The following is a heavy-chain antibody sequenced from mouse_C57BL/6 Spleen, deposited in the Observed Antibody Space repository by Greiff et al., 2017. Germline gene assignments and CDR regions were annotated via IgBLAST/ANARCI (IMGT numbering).Heavy chain of an antibody. D-gene: IGHD1-1*01. J-gene: IGHJ4*01. CDR2: ISSGSSTI. Sequence: EVQVVESGGGLVKPGGSLKLSCAASGFTFSDYGMHWVRQAPEKGLEWVAYISSGSSTIYYADTVKGRFTISRDNAKNTLFLQMTSLRSEDTAMYYCARLYYDGYYYAMDYWGQGTSVTVSS. CDR3: ARLYYDGYYYAMDY. V-gene: IGHV5-17*01. CDR1: GFTFSDYG.